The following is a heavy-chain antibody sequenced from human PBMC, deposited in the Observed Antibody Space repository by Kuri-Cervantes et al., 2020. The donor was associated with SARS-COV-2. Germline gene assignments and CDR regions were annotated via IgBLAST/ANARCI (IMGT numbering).Heavy chain of an antibody. D-gene: IGHD1-20*01. CDR1: GFTFSNAW. Sequence: GESLKISCAASGFTFSNAWMNWVRQAPGKGLEWVGRIKSKTDGGTTDYAAPVKGRFTISRDGSKNTLYLQMNSLKTEDTAVYCCTTSITGTPFDYWGQGTLVTVSS. CDR2: IKSKTDGGTT. CDR3: TTSITGTPFDY. V-gene: IGHV3-15*07. J-gene: IGHJ4*02.